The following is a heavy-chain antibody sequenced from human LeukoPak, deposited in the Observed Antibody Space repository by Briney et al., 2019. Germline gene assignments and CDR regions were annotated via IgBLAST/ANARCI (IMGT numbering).Heavy chain of an antibody. CDR1: GFTFSSYS. CDR2: ISSSSSYI. J-gene: IGHJ4*02. D-gene: IGHD6-13*01. V-gene: IGHV3-21*01. CDR3: ARDGNGIAAAADY. Sequence: GGSLRLSCAASGFTFSSYSMNWVRQAPGKWLEWVSSISSSSSYIYYADSVKGRFTISSDNAKNSLYLQMNSLRAEDTAVYYCARDGNGIAAAADYWGQGTLVTVSS.